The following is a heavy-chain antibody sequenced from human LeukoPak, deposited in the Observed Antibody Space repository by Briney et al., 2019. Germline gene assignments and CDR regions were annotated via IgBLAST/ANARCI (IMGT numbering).Heavy chain of an antibody. CDR3: SIGIDGYDSIVDY. D-gene: IGHD5-24*01. CDR2: LWYDGSNK. CDR1: GFTFSSYW. V-gene: IGHV3-33*08. Sequence: PGGSLRLSCAASGFTFSSYWMSWVRQAPGKGLEWVAVLWYDGSNKYYADSVKGRFTISRDNSKNTLYLQMNSLRVEDTAVYYCSIGIDGYDSIVDYWGQGTLVTVSS. J-gene: IGHJ4*02.